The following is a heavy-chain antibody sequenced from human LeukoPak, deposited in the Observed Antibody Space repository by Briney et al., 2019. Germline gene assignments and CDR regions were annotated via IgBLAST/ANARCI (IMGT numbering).Heavy chain of an antibody. V-gene: IGHV3-64*01. D-gene: IGHD6-19*01. CDR2: ISSNGGST. J-gene: IGHJ6*03. Sequence: GGSLRLSCAASGFTFSSYAMHWVRQAPGKGLENVSAISSNGGSTYYANSVKGRFNISSDNHKKPLYLQMGSLRAEDMAVYYCARDRYSSGWYGDYYYMDVWGKGTTVTVSS. CDR1: GFTFSSYA. CDR3: ARDRYSSGWYGDYYYMDV.